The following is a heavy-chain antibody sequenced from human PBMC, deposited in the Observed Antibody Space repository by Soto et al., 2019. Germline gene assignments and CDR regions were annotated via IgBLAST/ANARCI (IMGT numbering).Heavy chain of an antibody. D-gene: IGHD3-10*01. CDR2: IGTVGDT. CDR3: ARDPGPIWFGSGGSHGMDV. J-gene: IGHJ6*02. CDR1: GFTFSSYD. Sequence: QPGGSLRLSCAAAGFTFSSYDMHWVRQAPGKGLEWVSAIGTVGDTYYPGSVKGRFTISREDAKNSLYLQMNSLRAGDTAVYYCARDPGPIWFGSGGSHGMDVWGQGTTVTVSS. V-gene: IGHV3-13*01.